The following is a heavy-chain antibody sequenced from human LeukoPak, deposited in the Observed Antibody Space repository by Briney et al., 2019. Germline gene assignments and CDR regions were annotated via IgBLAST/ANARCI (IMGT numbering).Heavy chain of an antibody. CDR2: ISSNGDNT. Sequence: GGSLRLSCSVSGFTFSTYVTHWVRQAPGKGLEYVSAISSNGDNTYCADSVKGRFTISRDNSKNTLYLQMSSLRADDTAVYYCVRGTGYWGQGTLVTVSS. J-gene: IGHJ4*02. V-gene: IGHV3-64D*06. CDR3: VRGTGY. CDR1: GFTFSTYV.